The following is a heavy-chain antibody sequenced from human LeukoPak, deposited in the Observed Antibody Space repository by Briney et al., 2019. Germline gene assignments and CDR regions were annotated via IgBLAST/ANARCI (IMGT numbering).Heavy chain of an antibody. V-gene: IGHV3-23*01. Sequence: GGSLRLSCAASGFTFSSYAMSWVRQAPGKGLEWVSAISGSGGSTYYADSVKGRFTISRDNSKNTLCLQMNSLRAEDTAVYYCAKVSSSWYDLGYWGQGTLVTVSS. CDR2: ISGSGGST. CDR1: GFTFSSYA. J-gene: IGHJ4*02. D-gene: IGHD6-13*01. CDR3: AKVSSSWYDLGY.